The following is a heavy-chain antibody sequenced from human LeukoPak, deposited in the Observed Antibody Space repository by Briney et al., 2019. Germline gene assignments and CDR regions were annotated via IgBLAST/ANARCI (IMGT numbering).Heavy chain of an antibody. J-gene: IGHJ1*01. D-gene: IGHD1-14*01. CDR1: GYTFTSYD. Sequence: ASVMVSCKASGYTFTSYDINWVRQATGQGPEWMGWMSPNSGNTGYAQKFQGRVTMTRNTSISTAYMELSNVRSEDTAMYYCAINLPANRRFQHWGQGTLVTVSS. CDR2: MSPNSGNT. V-gene: IGHV1-8*01. CDR3: AINLPANRRFQH.